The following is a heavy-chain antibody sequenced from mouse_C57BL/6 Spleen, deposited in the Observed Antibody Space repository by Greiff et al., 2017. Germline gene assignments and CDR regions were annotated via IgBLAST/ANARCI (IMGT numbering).Heavy chain of an antibody. CDR3: ARRGERGAHYFDY. Sequence: LQQSGASVKISCKASGYAFSSYWMNWVKQRPGKGLEWIGQIYPGDGDTNYNGKFKGKATLTADKSSSTAYMQLSSLTSEDSAVYFCARRGERGAHYFDYWGQGTTLTVSS. CDR2: IYPGDGDT. CDR1: GYAFSSYW. V-gene: IGHV1-80*01. J-gene: IGHJ2*01.